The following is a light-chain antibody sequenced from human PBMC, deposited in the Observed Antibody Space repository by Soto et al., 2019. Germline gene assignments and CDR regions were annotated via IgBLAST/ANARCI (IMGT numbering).Light chain of an antibody. CDR3: QQYNTWSSIT. CDR2: VAS. CDR1: ESLSSN. J-gene: IGKJ5*01. Sequence: EIVMTQSPATLSVSPGERVTLSCRASESLSSNLAWYQQKPGQAPSLLMYVASTRATGIPARFSGSGSGTEFTLTISSLQSEDFAVYYCQQYNTWSSITFGQGTRLEIK. V-gene: IGKV3-15*01.